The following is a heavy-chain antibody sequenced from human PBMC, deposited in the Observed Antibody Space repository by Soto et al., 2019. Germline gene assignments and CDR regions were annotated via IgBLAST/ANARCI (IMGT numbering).Heavy chain of an antibody. V-gene: IGHV4-59*01. CDR2: IYYSGNT. D-gene: IGHD1-26*01. CDR3: ARGLNTGNSYSGGCYYFDY. CDR1: GASTNNYY. J-gene: IGHJ4*02. Sequence: PSETLSLTCTVSGASTNNYYWSWIRRPPGKGLEWIGYIYYSGNTNYNPSLRGRFTISLGTSKNQFSLKLNSVTAADTAVYYCARGLNTGNSYSGGCYYFDYWGQGTPVTVSS.